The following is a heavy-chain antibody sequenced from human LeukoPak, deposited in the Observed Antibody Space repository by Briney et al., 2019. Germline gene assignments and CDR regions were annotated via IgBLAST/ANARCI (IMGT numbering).Heavy chain of an antibody. CDR2: INHSGST. D-gene: IGHD1-26*01. J-gene: IGHJ5*02. CDR1: GGSFSGYY. CDR3: ARGGGSGSYCWFDP. Sequence: SETLSLTCAVYGGSFSGYYWSWIRQPPGKGLEWSGEINHSGSTNYNPSLKSRVTISVDTSKNQFSLKLSSVTAADTAVYYCARGGGSGSYCWFDPWGQGTLVTVSS. V-gene: IGHV4-34*01.